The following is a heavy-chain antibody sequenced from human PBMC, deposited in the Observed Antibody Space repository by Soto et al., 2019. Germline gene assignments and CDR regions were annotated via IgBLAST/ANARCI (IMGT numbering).Heavy chain of an antibody. D-gene: IGHD3-10*01. Sequence: EVQLVESGGGLVQPGRSLRLSCAASGFTFDDYAMHWVRQAPGKGLEWVSGISWNSGSIGYADSVKGRFTISRDNAKNALDLQMNSRRAEDTALYCCAKEQGYYGSGSFDYWGQGTLVTVSS. J-gene: IGHJ4*02. V-gene: IGHV3-9*01. CDR1: GFTFDDYA. CDR2: ISWNSGSI. CDR3: AKEQGYYGSGSFDY.